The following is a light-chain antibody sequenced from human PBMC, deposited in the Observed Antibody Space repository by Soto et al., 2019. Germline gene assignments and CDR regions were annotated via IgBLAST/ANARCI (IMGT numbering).Light chain of an antibody. V-gene: IGKV1-33*01. J-gene: IGKJ3*01. CDR1: QDISNY. CDR3: QQYDNLLIFT. Sequence: DIQMTQSPSSLSASVGDRVTITCQASQDISNYLYWYQQKPGKAPKLLIYDASNLETGVPSRFSGGGSGTDFTFTISSLQPEDIETYYCQQYDNLLIFTFGPGTKVDIK. CDR2: DAS.